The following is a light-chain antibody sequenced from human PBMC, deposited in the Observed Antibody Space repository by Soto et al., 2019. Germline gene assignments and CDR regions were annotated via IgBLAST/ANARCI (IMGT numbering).Light chain of an antibody. V-gene: IGKV3-20*01. J-gene: IGKJ3*01. CDR1: QSVSSSY. Sequence: EIVLTQSPGTLSLSPGERATLSCRASQSVSSSYLAWYQQKPGQAPRLLIYGASSRATGIPDRFSGSGSGTDFILTITRLEPEDFAMYYCQQYDGSPLTFGPGTKVDIK. CDR2: GAS. CDR3: QQYDGSPLT.